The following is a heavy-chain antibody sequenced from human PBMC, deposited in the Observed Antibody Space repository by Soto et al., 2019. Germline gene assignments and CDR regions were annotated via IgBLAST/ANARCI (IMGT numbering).Heavy chain of an antibody. J-gene: IGHJ4*02. V-gene: IGHV3-23*01. CDR1: GFTFSSYA. CDR3: ERYFDWLLSSSFDY. Sequence: GGSLRLSCAASGFTFSSYAMSWVRQAPGKGLEWVSAISGSGGSTYYADSVKGRFTISRDNSKNTLYLQMNSLRAEDTAVYYCERYFDWLLSSSFDYWGQGTLVTVSS. D-gene: IGHD3-9*01. CDR2: ISGSGGST.